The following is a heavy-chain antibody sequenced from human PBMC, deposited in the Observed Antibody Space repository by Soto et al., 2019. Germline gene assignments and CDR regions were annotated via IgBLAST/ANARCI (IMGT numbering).Heavy chain of an antibody. CDR2: IYYSGTT. CDR3: XXXXXXXXWFDP. V-gene: IGHV4-39*01. J-gene: IGHJ5*02. CDR1: GGSITSSGYY. Sequence: QLLESGPGLVKPSETLSLTCTVSGGSITSSGYYWGWIRXPPGXGLEWIAIIYYSGTTYYNPSLKSRVTISVDTSKNQXXXXXXXXXXXXXXXXXXXXXXXXXXWFDPWGQGILVTVSS.